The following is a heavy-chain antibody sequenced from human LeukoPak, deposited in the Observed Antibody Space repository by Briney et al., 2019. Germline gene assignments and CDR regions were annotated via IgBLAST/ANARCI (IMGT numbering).Heavy chain of an antibody. D-gene: IGHD5-12*01. J-gene: IGHJ4*02. Sequence: GGSLGRSCEASGFTFSSYEMNWVRQAPGKGLEWVSYISETGRTIYYADSVKGRFTSSRDNAKKSLYLQMNSLRAEDTAVYYCAREYTGSDYFDYWGQGTLVTVSS. CDR1: GFTFSSYE. CDR2: ISETGRTI. V-gene: IGHV3-48*03. CDR3: AREYTGSDYFDY.